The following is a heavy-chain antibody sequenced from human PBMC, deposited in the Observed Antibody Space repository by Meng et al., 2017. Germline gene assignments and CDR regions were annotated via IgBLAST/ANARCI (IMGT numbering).Heavy chain of an antibody. CDR3: ARGTRGYSYGNDY. D-gene: IGHD5-18*01. V-gene: IGHV4-34*01. Sequence: QVPLQPWGAGLLKPSEALSLRCAVYGGSFSGYYWSWIRQPPGKGLEWIGEINHSGSTNYNPSLKSRVTISVDTSKNQFSLKLSSVTAADTAVYYCARGTRGYSYGNDYWGQGTLVTVSS. J-gene: IGHJ4*02. CDR2: INHSGST. CDR1: GGSFSGYY.